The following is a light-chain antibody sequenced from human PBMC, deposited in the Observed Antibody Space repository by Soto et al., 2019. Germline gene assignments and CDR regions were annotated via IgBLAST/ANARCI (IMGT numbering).Light chain of an antibody. V-gene: IGKV3-15*01. CDR1: HDVSSR. CDR2: DES. CDR3: QHSTTWPLT. J-gene: IGKJ4*01. Sequence: EIVMTQSPVTLSVSPGERATLSCRASHDVSSRLAWYQQKPGQAPRLLIYDESTRATGLPARFSGSGSGTEFTLTISSLQSEDFAVYYCQHSTTWPLTFGGGTKVEIK.